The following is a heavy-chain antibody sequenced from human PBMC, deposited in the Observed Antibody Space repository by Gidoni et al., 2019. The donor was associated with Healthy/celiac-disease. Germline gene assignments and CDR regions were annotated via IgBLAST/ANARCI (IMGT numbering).Heavy chain of an antibody. V-gene: IGHV4-34*01. CDR3: ARVGSIAVAAGNAFDI. J-gene: IGHJ3*02. D-gene: IGHD6-19*01. CDR1: GGSFSGYY. CDR2: INHSGST. Sequence: QVQLQQWGAGLLKPSETLSLTCAVYGGSFSGYYWSWIRQPPGKGLEWIGEINHSGSTNYNPSLKSRVTISVDTSKNQFSLKLSSVTAADTAVYYCARVGSIAVAAGNAFDIWGQGTMVTVSS.